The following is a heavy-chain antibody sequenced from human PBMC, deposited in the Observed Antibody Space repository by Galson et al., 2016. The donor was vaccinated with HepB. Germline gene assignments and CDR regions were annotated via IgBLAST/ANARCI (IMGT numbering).Heavy chain of an antibody. Sequence: SVKVSCKASGGTFISYTVIWVRQAPGQGLEWTGGFNHGFGTANYAQKFQGRVTITADESTSTAHMELNSLRSEDTAMYYCARGELSGTVREWGQGTLVIVSS. CDR2: FNHGFGTA. J-gene: IGHJ4*02. CDR1: GGTFISYT. V-gene: IGHV1-69*13. CDR3: ARGELSGTVRE. D-gene: IGHD4-17*01.